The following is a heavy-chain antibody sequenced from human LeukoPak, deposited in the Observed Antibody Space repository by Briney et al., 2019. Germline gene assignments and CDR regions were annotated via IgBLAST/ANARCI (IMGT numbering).Heavy chain of an antibody. D-gene: IGHD4-17*01. V-gene: IGHV4-34*01. CDR2: INHSGST. CDR1: GGSFSGYY. CDR3: AGEKTTVTTFRYHYSGTDV. Sequence: PSETLSLTCAVYGGSFSGYYWNWIRQPPGKGLEWIGEINHSGSTNYNPSLKSRVTISVGTSKNQFSLKLTSVTAADTAVYFCAGEKTTVTTFRYHYSGTDVWGQGTTVTVSS. J-gene: IGHJ6*02.